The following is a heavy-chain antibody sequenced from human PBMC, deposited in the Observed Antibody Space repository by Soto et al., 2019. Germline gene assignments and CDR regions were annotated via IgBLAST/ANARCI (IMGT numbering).Heavy chain of an antibody. CDR3: ARRKSSGWYVGTYFDY. CDR1: GGSISSSSYY. Sequence: QLQLQESGPGLVKPSETLSLTCTVSGGSISSSSYYWGWIRQPPGKGLEWIGSIYYSGSTYYNPSLKSRVTISVDTSKNQFSLKLSSVTAADTAVYYCARRKSSGWYVGTYFDYWGQGTLVTVSS. J-gene: IGHJ4*02. D-gene: IGHD6-19*01. CDR2: IYYSGST. V-gene: IGHV4-39*01.